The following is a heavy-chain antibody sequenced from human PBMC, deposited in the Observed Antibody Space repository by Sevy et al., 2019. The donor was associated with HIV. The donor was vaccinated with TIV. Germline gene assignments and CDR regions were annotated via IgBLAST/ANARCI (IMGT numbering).Heavy chain of an antibody. CDR2: ISSSGSAI. CDR1: GFAFSSFE. D-gene: IGHD3-9*01. V-gene: IGHV3-48*03. CDR3: ARFFRYFDRWRSRNDY. Sequence: GGSLRLSCAASGFAFSSFEMNWVRQAPGKGLEWLSYISSSGSAIDYADSVKGRFTISRDNAKNSLYLQMNSLRAEDTAVYYCARFFRYFDRWRSRNDYWGQGTLVTVSS. J-gene: IGHJ4*02.